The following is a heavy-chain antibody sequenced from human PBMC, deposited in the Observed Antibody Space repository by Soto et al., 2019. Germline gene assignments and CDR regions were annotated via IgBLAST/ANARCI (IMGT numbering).Heavy chain of an antibody. D-gene: IGHD6-19*01. CDR1: GFTFSSYW. Sequence: GGSLRLSCAASGFTFSSYWMSWVRQAPGKGLEWVANIKQDGSEKYYVDSVKGRFTISRDNAKNSLYLQMNSLRAEDTAVYYCARGIAVAGPYYYGMDVWGQGTTVTVSS. CDR3: ARGIAVAGPYYYGMDV. J-gene: IGHJ6*02. CDR2: IKQDGSEK. V-gene: IGHV3-7*05.